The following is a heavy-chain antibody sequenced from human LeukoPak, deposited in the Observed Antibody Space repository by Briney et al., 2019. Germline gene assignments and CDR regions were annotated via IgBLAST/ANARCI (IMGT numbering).Heavy chain of an antibody. CDR1: GYSFTSYW. CDR2: IYPADSDT. D-gene: IGHD5-18*01. Sequence: GESLKISCNASGYSFTSYWIGWVRQMPGKGLEWMGIIYPADSDTRYSPSFQGQVTFSADTSINTAYLQWSSLKASDTAMYYCARLVESGYSYVQNAFDIWGQGTMVTVSS. J-gene: IGHJ3*02. CDR3: ARLVESGYSYVQNAFDI. V-gene: IGHV5-51*01.